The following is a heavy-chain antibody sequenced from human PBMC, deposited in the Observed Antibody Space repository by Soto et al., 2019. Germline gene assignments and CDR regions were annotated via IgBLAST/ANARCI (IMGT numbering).Heavy chain of an antibody. CDR3: APQFHHCGGDCYRGPDLGMAA. CDR1: GYTFTGYY. CDR2: INPYTGGT. J-gene: IGHJ6*02. V-gene: IGHV1-2*02. Sequence: QVQLVQSGSEVKEPGASVKVSCKASGYTFTGYYVLWVRQAPGQGPEGMGWINPYTGGTNYAQKFQGRVTMTRDTSISTAYMELSKLISDDKAVYYCAPQFHHCGGDCYRGPDLGMAAWGPGTTVSVSS. D-gene: IGHD2-21*02.